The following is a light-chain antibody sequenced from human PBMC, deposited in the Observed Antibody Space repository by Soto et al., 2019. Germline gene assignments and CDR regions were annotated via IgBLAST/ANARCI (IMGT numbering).Light chain of an antibody. CDR3: QSFDNKPHVL. V-gene: IGLV1-40*01. Sequence: QSVLTQPPSVSGAPEQRVTISCTGSGSNIGAGYDVHWYQLVSGTAPRLLIYSNINRPSGVPDRFSGSRSGASASLAITGLQAEDEAHYYCQSFDNKPHVLFGGGTKVTVL. CDR2: SNI. J-gene: IGLJ2*01. CDR1: GSNIGAGYD.